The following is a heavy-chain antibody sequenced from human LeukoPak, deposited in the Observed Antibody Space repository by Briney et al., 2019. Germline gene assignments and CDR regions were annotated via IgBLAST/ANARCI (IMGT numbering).Heavy chain of an antibody. Sequence: GGSLRLSCAASGFTFSSYGIHWVRQAPGKGLEWVAFIRYDGSNKYHADSVKGRFTISRDNSRNMLYLQMNSLRADDTAVYYCAKGQDYYLDYWGQGTLVTVSS. V-gene: IGHV3-30*02. CDR1: GFTFSSYG. J-gene: IGHJ4*02. CDR3: AKGQDYYLDY. CDR2: IRYDGSNK. D-gene: IGHD2-15*01.